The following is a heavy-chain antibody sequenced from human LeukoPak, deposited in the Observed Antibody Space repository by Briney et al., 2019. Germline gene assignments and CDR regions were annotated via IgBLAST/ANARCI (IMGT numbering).Heavy chain of an antibody. CDR2: ISKDGSNE. V-gene: IGHV3-30*03. Sequence: PGRSLRLSCAASGLTFSSYGMHWVRQAPGKGLEWVAVISKDGSNEYYADSVKGRLAISRDNSKNTLYLQVNSLRAEDTAVYYCARPAISYYYYYMDVWGKGTTVTVSS. CDR3: ARPAISYYYYYMDV. D-gene: IGHD2-2*01. J-gene: IGHJ6*03. CDR1: GLTFSSYG.